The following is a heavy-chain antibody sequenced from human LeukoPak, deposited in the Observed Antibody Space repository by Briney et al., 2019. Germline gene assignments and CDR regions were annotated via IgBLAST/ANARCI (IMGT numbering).Heavy chain of an antibody. V-gene: IGHV4-59*01. CDR3: ARGPNRYYFDY. Sequence: SETLSLTCTVSGVSISGYYWTWIRQPPGKGLEWIGYIYYNGRTNYNPSLKSRVIISVDTSKNQFSLKLSSVTAADTAVYYCARGPNRYYFDYWGQGTLVTVSS. D-gene: IGHD2/OR15-2a*01. CDR1: GVSISGYY. J-gene: IGHJ4*02. CDR2: IYYNGRT.